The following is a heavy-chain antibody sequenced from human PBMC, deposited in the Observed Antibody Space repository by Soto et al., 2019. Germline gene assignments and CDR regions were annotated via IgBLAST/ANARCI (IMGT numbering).Heavy chain of an antibody. J-gene: IGHJ4*02. Sequence: QVQLVQSGAEVKKPGASVRVSCKASGYRFTNFYIHWVRQAPGQGLEWMGRINLDTGGTTYAQKFQGRVTMTRDTSINTAYMEVTNLESDDTAIYYCARDGNFAFRGYSFGFDFWGQGTLVTVSS. D-gene: IGHD5-18*01. CDR1: GYRFTNFY. CDR3: ARDGNFAFRGYSFGFDF. V-gene: IGHV1-2*06. CDR2: INLDTGGT.